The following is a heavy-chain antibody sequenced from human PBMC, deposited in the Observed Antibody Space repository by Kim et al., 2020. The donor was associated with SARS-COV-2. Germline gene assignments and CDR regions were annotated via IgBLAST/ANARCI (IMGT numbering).Heavy chain of an antibody. CDR1: GFTFDDYA. D-gene: IGHD3-22*01. CDR3: AKEQPIVANSAFYYFDY. Sequence: GGSLRLSCAASGFTFDDYAMHWVRQAPGKGLEWVSGISWNSGSIGYADSVKGRFTISRDNAKNSLYLQMNSLRAEDTALYYCAKEQPIVANSAFYYFDYWGQGTLVTVSS. V-gene: IGHV3-9*01. J-gene: IGHJ4*02. CDR2: ISWNSGSI.